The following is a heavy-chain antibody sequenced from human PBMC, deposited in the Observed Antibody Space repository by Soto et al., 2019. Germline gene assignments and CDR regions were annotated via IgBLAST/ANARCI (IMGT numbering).Heavy chain of an antibody. V-gene: IGHV5-51*01. Sequence: GESLKISCKGSGYSFTNYWIGWVRQMPGRGLEWMGIIYPDDSDTRYSPSFQGQVTISADKSNNTVYLQWNSLKASDTAMYFCARPDNLAIPMPGVYFDIWGQGALVTVSS. J-gene: IGHJ4*02. CDR3: ARPDNLAIPMPGVYFDI. CDR1: GYSFTNYW. CDR2: IYPDDSDT. D-gene: IGHD2-15*01.